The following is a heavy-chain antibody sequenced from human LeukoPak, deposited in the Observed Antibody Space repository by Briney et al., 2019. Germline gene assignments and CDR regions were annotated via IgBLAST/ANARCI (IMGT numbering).Heavy chain of an antibody. J-gene: IGHJ4*02. CDR2: IYPGDSNN. Sequence: GESLKISCKGSGYSFTTYWIAWVRQMPGKGLECMVIIYPGDSNNRYSPSFQGQVTISADKSISTAYLQWSSLKASDTAMYYCARQDHSSSWAYWGQGTLVTVSS. CDR1: GYSFTTYW. V-gene: IGHV5-51*01. CDR3: ARQDHSSSWAY. D-gene: IGHD6-13*01.